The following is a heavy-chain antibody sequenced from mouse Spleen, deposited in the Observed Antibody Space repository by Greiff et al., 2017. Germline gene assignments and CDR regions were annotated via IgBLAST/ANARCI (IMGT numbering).Heavy chain of an antibody. CDR2: FDPSDSYT. CDR3: ARSEPFDY. CDR1: GYTFTSYW. J-gene: IGHJ2*01. V-gene: IGHV1-69*01. Sequence: QVQLQQPGAELVMPGASVKLSCKASGYTFTSYWMHWVKQRPGQGLEWIGEFDPSDSYTNYNQKFKGKATLTVDKSSSTAYMQLSSLTSEDSAVYYCARSEPFDYWGQGTTLTVSS.